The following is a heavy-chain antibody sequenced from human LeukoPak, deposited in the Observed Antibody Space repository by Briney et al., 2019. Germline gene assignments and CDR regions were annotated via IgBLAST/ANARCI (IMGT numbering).Heavy chain of an antibody. CDR3: ARGGIAAAYPDY. J-gene: IGHJ4*02. V-gene: IGHV3-53*01. CDR2: INTDGST. D-gene: IGHD6-13*01. CDR1: GFTVSSNY. Sequence: GGSLRLSCAASGFTVSSNYMSWVRQAPGKGLEWVSVINTDGSTYYADSVKGRFTISRDNSKNQRYLQINSARDEDTAVYYCARGGIAAAYPDYWGQGSLV.